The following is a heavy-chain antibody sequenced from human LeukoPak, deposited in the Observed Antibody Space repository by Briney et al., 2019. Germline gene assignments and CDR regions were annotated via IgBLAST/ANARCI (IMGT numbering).Heavy chain of an antibody. J-gene: IGHJ4*02. CDR2: IIPIFGTA. CDR3: ARRQGSYFDTSGYYYG. V-gene: IGHV1-69*13. Sequence: ASVKVSCKASGGTFSSYAISWVRQAPGQGLEWMGGIIPIFGTANYAQEFQGRVTITADESTSTAYMELSSLRSEDTAVYYCARRQGSYFDTSGYYYGWGQGTLVTVSS. CDR1: GGTFSSYA. D-gene: IGHD3-22*01.